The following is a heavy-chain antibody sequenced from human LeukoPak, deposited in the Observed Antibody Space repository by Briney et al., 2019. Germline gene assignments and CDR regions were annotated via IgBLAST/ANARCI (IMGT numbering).Heavy chain of an antibody. J-gene: IGHJ6*03. CDR1: GFTFSDYC. CDR2: ISSSGSTI. CDR3: ARGGRRRTPGPTYYDFWSGYSHYYYYYMDV. V-gene: IGHV3-11*04. Sequence: PGGSLRLSCAASGFTFSDYCMSWIRQAPGKGLEWVSYISSSGSTIYYADSVKGRFTITRDNAKNSLYLQMNSLRAEDTAVYYCARGGRRRTPGPTYYDFWSGYSHYYYYYMDVWGKGATVTVSS. D-gene: IGHD3-3*01.